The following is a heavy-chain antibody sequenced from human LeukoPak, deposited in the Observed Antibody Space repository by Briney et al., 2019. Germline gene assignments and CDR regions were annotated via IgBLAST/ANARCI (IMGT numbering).Heavy chain of an antibody. CDR2: IYYTGST. CDR1: GDSVSSGYYY. J-gene: IGHJ4*02. V-gene: IGHV4-39*01. Sequence: SETLSLTCTLSGDSVSSGYYYWGWIRQPPGRGLEWIGSIYYTGSTYYNPSLKSRVTKSVDTSKNQFSLKLTSLTAADTAVYFCASQKYGGPYPFDSWGQGTLVTVSS. D-gene: IGHD4-23*01. CDR3: ASQKYGGPYPFDS.